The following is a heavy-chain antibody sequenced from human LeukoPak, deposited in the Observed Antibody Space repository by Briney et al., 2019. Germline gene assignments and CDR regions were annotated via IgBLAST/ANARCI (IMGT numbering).Heavy chain of an antibody. Sequence: GGSLRLSCAASGFTFDDYAMHWVRHAPGKGLEWVSGISWSSGSIGYADSVKGRFTISRDNAKNSLYLQMNSLRAEDTALYYCAKGKLRYFDWLFSDNWFDPWGQGTLVTVSS. D-gene: IGHD3-9*01. V-gene: IGHV3-9*01. CDR1: GFTFDDYA. J-gene: IGHJ5*02. CDR2: ISWSSGSI. CDR3: AKGKLRYFDWLFSDNWFDP.